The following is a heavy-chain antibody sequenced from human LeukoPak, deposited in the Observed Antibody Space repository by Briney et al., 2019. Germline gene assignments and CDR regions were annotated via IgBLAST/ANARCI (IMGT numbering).Heavy chain of an antibody. CDR1: GFTFSNYA. J-gene: IGHJ4*02. CDR3: AKGTAAPGIFDY. Sequence: GGSLRLSCAASGFTFSNYAMSWVRQAPGKGLEWVSAISGSGGSTYHADSVKGRFTLSRDNSKNTLHLQMNSLRAEVTAVYYCAKGTAAPGIFDYWGQGTLVTVSS. V-gene: IGHV3-23*01. CDR2: ISGSGGST. D-gene: IGHD6-13*01.